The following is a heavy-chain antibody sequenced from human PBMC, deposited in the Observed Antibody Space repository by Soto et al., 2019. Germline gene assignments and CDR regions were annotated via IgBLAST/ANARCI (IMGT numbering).Heavy chain of an antibody. Sequence: PGGSLRLSCAASGFTFSSSEMYWVRQAPGKGLEWVSSIGTAGDTYYPVSVKGRFTISRENAKNSLYLQMNSLRAGDTAVYYCVGAYPSSQIDSWGQGTLVTVSS. V-gene: IGHV3-13*01. D-gene: IGHD6-13*01. CDR3: VGAYPSSQIDS. CDR1: GFTFSSSE. CDR2: IGTAGDT. J-gene: IGHJ4*02.